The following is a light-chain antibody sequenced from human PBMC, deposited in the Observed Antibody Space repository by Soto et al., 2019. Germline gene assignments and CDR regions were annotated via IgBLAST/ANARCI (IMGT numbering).Light chain of an antibody. J-gene: IGLJ3*02. CDR2: GVT. CDR1: SSDVGAYNY. V-gene: IGLV2-14*01. Sequence: QSALTQPASVSGSPGQSITISCTGTSSDVGAYNYVSWYQQYPGKAPKLMIYGVTNRPSGVSNRFSGSKTGNTASLTISGLQAEDEADYYCQSYDRSLSGSVFGGGTKLTVL. CDR3: QSYDRSLSGSV.